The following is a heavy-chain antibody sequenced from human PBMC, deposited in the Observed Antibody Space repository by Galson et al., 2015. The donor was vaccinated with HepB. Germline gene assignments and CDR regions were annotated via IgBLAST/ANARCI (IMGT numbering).Heavy chain of an antibody. Sequence: SLRLSCAASGVTFDDYAMHWVRHAPGKGLEWGSGVSWNSGNIDHADSVKGRFTISRDNAKDSLYLKMNSLTVEDTASYYCAKGPGAAAGKGYFQHWGQGILVIVSS. CDR1: GVTFDDYA. V-gene: IGHV3-9*01. CDR3: AKGPGAAAGKGYFQH. CDR2: VSWNSGNI. J-gene: IGHJ1*01. D-gene: IGHD6-13*01.